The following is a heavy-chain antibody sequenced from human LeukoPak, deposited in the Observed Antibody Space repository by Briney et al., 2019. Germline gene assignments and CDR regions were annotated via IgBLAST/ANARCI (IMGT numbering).Heavy chain of an antibody. CDR1: GYTFTSYG. J-gene: IGHJ3*02. CDR2: ISAYNGNT. D-gene: IGHD1-26*01. Sequence: ASVKVSCKASGYTFTSYGISWVRQAPVQGLEWMGWISAYNGNTNDAQKFQGRVTMTTDTSTSTAYMDLRSLRSDATAVHYCARDPGSYAFDIWGQGTMVTVSS. V-gene: IGHV1-18*01. CDR3: ARDPGSYAFDI.